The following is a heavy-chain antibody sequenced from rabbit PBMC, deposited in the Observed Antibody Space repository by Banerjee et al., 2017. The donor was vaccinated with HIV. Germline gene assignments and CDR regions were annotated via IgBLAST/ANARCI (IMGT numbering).Heavy chain of an antibody. D-gene: IGHD8-1*01. CDR2: IDTGDGST. Sequence: QSLEESGGDLVKPGASLTLTCTASGFSFSGRYYMCWVRQAPGKGLEWIGCIDTGDGSTYYASWAKGRITISKTSSTTVTLQMTSLTAADTATYFCARELVVVLMGLGYYGMDLWGQGTLVTVS. V-gene: IGHV1S40*01. CDR1: GFSFSGRYY. CDR3: ARELVVVLMGLGYYGMDL. J-gene: IGHJ6*01.